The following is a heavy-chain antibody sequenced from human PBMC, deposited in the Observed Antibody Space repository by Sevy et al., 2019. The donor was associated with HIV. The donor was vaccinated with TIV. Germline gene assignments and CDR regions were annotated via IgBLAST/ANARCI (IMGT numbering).Heavy chain of an antibody. Sequence: GGSLRLSCAASGFXFSSYSMNWVRQAPGKGLEWVSYISXSSTIYYADSVKGRFTISRDNAKNSLYLQMNSLRDEDTAVYYCARTKGPYSSSWYYFDYWGQGTLVTVSS. CDR2: ISXSSTI. CDR1: GFXFSSYS. J-gene: IGHJ4*02. D-gene: IGHD6-13*01. CDR3: ARTKGPYSSSWYYFDY. V-gene: IGHV3-48*02.